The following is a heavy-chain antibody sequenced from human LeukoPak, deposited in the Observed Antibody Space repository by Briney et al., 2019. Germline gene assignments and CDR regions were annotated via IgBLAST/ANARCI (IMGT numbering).Heavy chain of an antibody. Sequence: ASVEVSCKASGYTFTSYDINWVRQATGQGLEWMGWMNPNSGNTGYAQKFQGRVTITRNTSISTAYMELSSLRSEDTAVYYCARGGYSYGFGYYYYYMDVWGKGTTVTVSS. CDR3: ARGGYSYGFGYYYYYMDV. CDR1: GYTFTSYD. D-gene: IGHD5-18*01. CDR2: MNPNSGNT. V-gene: IGHV1-8*03. J-gene: IGHJ6*03.